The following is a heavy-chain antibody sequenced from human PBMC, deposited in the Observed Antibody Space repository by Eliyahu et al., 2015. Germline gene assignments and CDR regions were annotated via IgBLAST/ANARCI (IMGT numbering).Heavy chain of an antibody. D-gene: IGHD6-19*01. Sequence: VQLAESGGGVVHPGRSLRLSCXASGFXFNSYGIHWVRQAPGLGLEWVAFISYDGVNEYYAESVKGRFSMFRDNYKNLAYLEMDSLTSEDTAVYYCAKDYRGWPPHYLDYWGHGTTVTVSS. CDR2: ISYDGVNE. CDR1: GFXFNSYG. V-gene: IGHV3-30*18. J-gene: IGHJ3*01. CDR3: AKDYRGWPPHYLDY.